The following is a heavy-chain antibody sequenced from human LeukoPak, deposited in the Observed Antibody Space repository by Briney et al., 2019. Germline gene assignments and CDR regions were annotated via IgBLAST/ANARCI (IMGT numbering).Heavy chain of an antibody. CDR3: ARDGNDYGDYVLGC. CDR2: IQYTGST. CDR1: GGSISSYY. D-gene: IGHD4-17*01. J-gene: IGHJ4*02. V-gene: IGHV4-59*01. Sequence: SETLSLSCTDSGGSISSYYWSWIRQPPGKGLEWIGYIQYTGSTKYNPSLRSRVTISVDTSKNQLSLKLSSVTAADTAMYYCARDGNDYGDYVLGCWGQGTLVTVSS.